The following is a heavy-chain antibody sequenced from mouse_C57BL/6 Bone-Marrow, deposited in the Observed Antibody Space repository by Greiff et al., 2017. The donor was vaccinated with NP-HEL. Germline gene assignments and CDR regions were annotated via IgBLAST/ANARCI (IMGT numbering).Heavy chain of an antibody. CDR3: ARVDYDDYYAMDY. D-gene: IGHD2-4*01. J-gene: IGHJ4*01. V-gene: IGHV1-55*01. Sequence: QVQLQQPGAELVKPGASVKMSCKASGYTFTSYWITWVKQRPGQGLEWIGDIYPGSGSTNYNEKFKSKATLTVDTSSSTAYMQLSSLTSEDSAVYYCARVDYDDYYAMDYWGQGTSVTVSS. CDR1: GYTFTSYW. CDR2: IYPGSGST.